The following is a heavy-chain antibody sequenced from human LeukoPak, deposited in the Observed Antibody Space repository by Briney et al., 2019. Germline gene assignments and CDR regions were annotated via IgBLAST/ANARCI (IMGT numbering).Heavy chain of an antibody. CDR1: GYTFTSYD. V-gene: IGHV1-8*03. Sequence: ASVKVSCKASGYTFTSYDIYWVRQATGQGLEWMGWMNPNSGNTVYAQKFQGRVTITSNTSINTAYMELSSLRSEDTAMYYCARGGVATIRFSNDYWGQGTLVTVSS. J-gene: IGHJ4*02. CDR3: ARGGVATIRFSNDY. D-gene: IGHD5-12*01. CDR2: MNPNSGNT.